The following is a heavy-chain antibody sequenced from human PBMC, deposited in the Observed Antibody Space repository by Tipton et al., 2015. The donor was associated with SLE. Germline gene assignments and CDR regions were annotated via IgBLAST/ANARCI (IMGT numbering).Heavy chain of an antibody. J-gene: IGHJ6*02. CDR2: IYYSGST. Sequence: TLSLTCTVSGVSISTYYWSWVRQPPGKGLEWIGYIYYSGSTNHNPSLKSRVTMSVDTSKNQFSLKLSSVTAADTAVYYCARDAGMDVWGQGTTATVSS. CDR3: ARDAGMDV. V-gene: IGHV4-59*01. CDR1: GVSISTYY.